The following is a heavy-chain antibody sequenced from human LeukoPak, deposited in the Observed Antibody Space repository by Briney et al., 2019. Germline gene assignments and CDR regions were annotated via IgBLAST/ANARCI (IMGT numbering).Heavy chain of an antibody. CDR3: ARDPSYYYGMDV. V-gene: IGHV4-59*01. Sequence: SETLSLTCTVSGGSISSYYWSWIRQPPGKGLERIGYIYYSGSTNYNPSLKSRVTISVDTSKNQFSLKLSSVTAADTAVYYCARDPSYYYGMDVWGQGTTVTVSS. CDR1: GGSISSYY. CDR2: IYYSGST. J-gene: IGHJ6*02.